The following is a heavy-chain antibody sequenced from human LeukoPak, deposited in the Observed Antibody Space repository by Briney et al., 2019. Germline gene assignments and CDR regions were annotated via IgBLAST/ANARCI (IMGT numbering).Heavy chain of an antibody. CDR2: INTDGSST. V-gene: IGHV3-74*01. D-gene: IGHD5-24*01. Sequence: GGSLRLSCAASGFTFSSYWMHWVRQAPGKGLVWVSRINTDGSSTNYADSVKSRFTISRDNAKNTLYLQMNSLRAEDTAVYYCASTRRDGYNYWAYWGQGTLVTVSS. J-gene: IGHJ4*02. CDR3: ASTRRDGYNYWAY. CDR1: GFTFSSYW.